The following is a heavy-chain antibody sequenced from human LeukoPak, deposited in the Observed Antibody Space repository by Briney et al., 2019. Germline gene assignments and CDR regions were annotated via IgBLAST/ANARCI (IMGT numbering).Heavy chain of an antibody. CDR1: GFTFSSYS. V-gene: IGHV3-21*01. CDR3: ARASYYYYDSSGPTHFDY. Sequence: GGSLRLSCAASGFTFSSYSMNWVRQAPGKGLEWVSSISSSSYIYYADSVKGRFTISRDNAKNSLYLQMNSLRAEDTAVYYCARASYYYYDSSGPTHFDYWGQGTLVTVSS. D-gene: IGHD3-22*01. CDR2: ISSSSYI. J-gene: IGHJ4*02.